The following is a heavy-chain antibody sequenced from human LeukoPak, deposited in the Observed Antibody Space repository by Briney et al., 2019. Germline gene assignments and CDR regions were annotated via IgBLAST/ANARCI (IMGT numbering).Heavy chain of an antibody. V-gene: IGHV3-48*03. J-gene: IGHJ4*02. D-gene: IGHD4-17*01. CDR3: AKVGDYGDYALDY. CDR2: ISSSGSTI. CDR1: GFTFSSYE. Sequence: PGGSLRLSCAASGFTFSSYEMNWVRQAPGKGLEWVSYISSSGSTIYYADSVKGRFTISRDNARNSLYLQTNSLRAEDTAVYYCAKVGDYGDYALDYWGQGTLVTVSS.